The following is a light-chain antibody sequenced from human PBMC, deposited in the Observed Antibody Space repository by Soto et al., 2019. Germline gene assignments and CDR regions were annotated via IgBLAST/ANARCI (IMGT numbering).Light chain of an antibody. CDR2: GAS. CDR1: QSLSNN. J-gene: IGKJ1*01. CDR3: QQYNNWPRWA. Sequence: EIVMTQSPATLSVSPGERATLSCRASQSLSNNLAWYQQKHGQAPRLLFYGASTRATGIPARFSGSGSGTEFTLTIGSLQSEDFAVYFCQQYNNWPRWAFGQGTKVEIK. V-gene: IGKV3-15*01.